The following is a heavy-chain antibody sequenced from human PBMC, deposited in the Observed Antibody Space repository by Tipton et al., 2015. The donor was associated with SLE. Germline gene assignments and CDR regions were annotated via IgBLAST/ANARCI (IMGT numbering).Heavy chain of an antibody. V-gene: IGHV4-39*07. CDR2: IYFSGST. Sequence: TLSLTCTVSGGSISSSSYFWRWIRQRPGKGLEWIGCIYFSGSTYYSPPLQSRVTISLDTSKNQFSLKLSSVTAADTAVYYCASPLPYDYSNSVYFDYWGQGTLVTVSS. CDR1: GGSISSSSYF. CDR3: ASPLPYDYSNSVYFDY. J-gene: IGHJ4*02. D-gene: IGHD4-11*01.